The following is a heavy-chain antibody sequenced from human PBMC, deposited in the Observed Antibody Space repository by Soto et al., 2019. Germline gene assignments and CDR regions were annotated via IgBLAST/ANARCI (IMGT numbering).Heavy chain of an antibody. V-gene: IGHV1-69*13. CDR3: ARDDHPLSYFDY. CDR1: GGTFSSYA. CDR2: IIPIFGTA. J-gene: IGHJ4*02. Sequence: SVKVSCKASGGTFSSYAISWVRQAPGQGLEWMGGIIPIFGTANYAQKFQGRVMITADESTSTAYMELSSLRSEDTAVYYCARDDHPLSYFDYWGQGTLVTVSS.